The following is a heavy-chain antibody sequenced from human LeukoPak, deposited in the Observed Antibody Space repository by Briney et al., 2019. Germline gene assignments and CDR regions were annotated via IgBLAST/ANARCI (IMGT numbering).Heavy chain of an antibody. CDR2: INHSGST. CDR3: ARTYYDILTGYYYFDY. Sequence: SETLSLTCAVYGGSFSGYYWSWIRQPPGKGLEWIGEINHSGSTDYNPSLKSRVTTSVDTSKSQFSLKLSSVTAADTAVYYCARTYYDILTGYYYFDYWGQGTLVTVSS. D-gene: IGHD3-9*01. CDR1: GGSFSGYY. V-gene: IGHV4-34*01. J-gene: IGHJ4*02.